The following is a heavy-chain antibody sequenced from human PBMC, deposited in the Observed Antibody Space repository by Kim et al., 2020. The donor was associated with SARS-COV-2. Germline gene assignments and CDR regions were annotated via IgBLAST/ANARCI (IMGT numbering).Heavy chain of an antibody. D-gene: IGHD6-13*01. CDR1: GDTFSNSA. CDR2: IVPIFGTE. Sequence: SVKVSCKASGDTFSNSAISWVRQAPGQGLEWMGGIVPIFGTENYAQKFQGRVTITADKSTSTAYMELNSLRSEDTAVYYCARDQQLVVDYYYGMDVWGQGTTVTVSS. CDR3: ARDQQLVVDYYYGMDV. V-gene: IGHV1-69*06. J-gene: IGHJ6*02.